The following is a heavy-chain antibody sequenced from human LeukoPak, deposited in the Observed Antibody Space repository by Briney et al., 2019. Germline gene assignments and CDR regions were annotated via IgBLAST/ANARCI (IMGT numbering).Heavy chain of an antibody. D-gene: IGHD3-10*01. CDR2: MSSSGNN. J-gene: IGHJ5*02. V-gene: IGHV4-4*07. Sequence: SETLSLTCSVSGDSISYFYCSWIRQAAGKGLEWIGRMSSSGNNDYKASLKSRVTMFVDTSKNQLSLKLRSVTAADTAMYYCAREDYGSGIGGSDWFDPWGQGALVTVSS. CDR1: GDSISYFY. CDR3: AREDYGSGIGGSDWFDP.